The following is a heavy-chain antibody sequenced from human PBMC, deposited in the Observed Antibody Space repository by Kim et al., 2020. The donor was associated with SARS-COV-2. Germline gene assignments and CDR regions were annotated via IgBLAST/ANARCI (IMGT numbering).Heavy chain of an antibody. Sequence: SLQSQVTISVDTSKNQFSLKLSSVTAADTAVYYCARGRITIFGVVTEFDYWGQGTLVTVSS. V-gene: IGHV4-31*01. J-gene: IGHJ4*02. CDR3: ARGRITIFGVVTEFDY. D-gene: IGHD3-3*01.